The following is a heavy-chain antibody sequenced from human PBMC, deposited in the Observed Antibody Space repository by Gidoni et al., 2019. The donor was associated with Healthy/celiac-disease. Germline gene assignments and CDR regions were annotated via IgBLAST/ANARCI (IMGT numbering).Heavy chain of an antibody. V-gene: IGHV3-23*01. Sequence: EVQLLESGGGLVQPGGSLRLSCAASGFTFSSYAMSWVRQAPGKGLEWVSAISGSGGSTYYADSVKGRFTISRDNSKNTLYLQMNSLRAEDTAVYYCAKGGFPYDILTSYYFDYWGQGTLVTVSS. J-gene: IGHJ4*02. CDR3: AKGGFPYDILTSYYFDY. CDR2: ISGSGGST. D-gene: IGHD3-9*01. CDR1: GFTFSSYA.